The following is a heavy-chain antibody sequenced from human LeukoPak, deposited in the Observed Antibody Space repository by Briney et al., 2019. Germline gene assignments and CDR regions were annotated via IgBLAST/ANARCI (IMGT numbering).Heavy chain of an antibody. CDR3: ARAEPYICSSTSCYNFDY. D-gene: IGHD2-2*02. J-gene: IGHJ4*02. V-gene: IGHV3-33*08. CDR1: GFTFSSYA. CDR2: IWYDGSNK. Sequence: PGRSLRLSCAASGFTFSSYAMHWVRQAPGKGLEWVVVIWYDGSNKYYADSVKGRFTISRDNSKNTLYLQMNSLRAEDTAVYYCARAEPYICSSTSCYNFDYWGQGTLVTVSS.